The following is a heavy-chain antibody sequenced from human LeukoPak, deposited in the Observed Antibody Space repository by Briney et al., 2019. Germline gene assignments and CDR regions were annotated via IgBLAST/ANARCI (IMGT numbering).Heavy chain of an antibody. CDR1: GGSISSGDYY. CDR2: IYYSGST. Sequence: SETLSLTCTVSGGSISSGDYYWSWIRQPPGKGLEWIGYIYYSGSTYYNPSLKSRVTISVDRSKNQFSLKLSSVTAADTAVYYCADYCSGGSCYPDAFDIWGQGTMVTASS. CDR3: ADYCSGGSCYPDAFDI. J-gene: IGHJ3*02. D-gene: IGHD2-15*01. V-gene: IGHV4-30-4*01.